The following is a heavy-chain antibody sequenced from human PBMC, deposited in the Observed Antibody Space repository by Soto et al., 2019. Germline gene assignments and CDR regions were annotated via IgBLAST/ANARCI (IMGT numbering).Heavy chain of an antibody. J-gene: IGHJ6*02. V-gene: IGHV4-31*03. D-gene: IGHD6-6*01. CDR3: ARTSNSSSPFYYGMAV. CDR2: IYYSGYT. CDR1: GGSLTSDGFY. Sequence: QVQLQESGPGLVKPSQTLSLTCSVSGGSLTSDGFYWSWIRQHPGKALEWMGYIYYSGYTYYHPSLKSRITMSVDTSRNQLTWRPSSVTAADTAVYYCARTSNSSSPFYYGMAVWGQGTTVIVSS.